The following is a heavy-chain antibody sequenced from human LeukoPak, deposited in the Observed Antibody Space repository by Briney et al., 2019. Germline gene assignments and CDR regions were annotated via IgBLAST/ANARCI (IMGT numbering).Heavy chain of an antibody. D-gene: IGHD4-17*01. J-gene: IGHJ6*03. CDR2: ISSDGSTT. CDR3: AKGGSSVTTHYYYMDV. V-gene: IGHV3-74*01. Sequence: PGGSLRLSCVASGLTFSSHWMHWVRQAPGKGLVWVSRISSDGSTTAYADSVKGRFTISRDNAKNTLYLQMNSLRAEDTAVYYCAKGGSSVTTHYYYMDVWGKGTTVTISS. CDR1: GLTFSSHW.